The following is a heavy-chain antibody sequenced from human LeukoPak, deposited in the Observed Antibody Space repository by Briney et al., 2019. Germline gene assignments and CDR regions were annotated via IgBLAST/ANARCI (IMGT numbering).Heavy chain of an antibody. V-gene: IGHV4-38-2*02. CDR1: GYSISSGYY. D-gene: IGHD6-13*01. J-gene: IGHJ6*03. CDR2: IYHSGST. Sequence: PSETLSLTCTVSGYSISSGYYWGWIRQPPGKGLEWIGSIYHSGSTYYNPSLKSRVTISVDTSKNQFSLKLSSVTAADTAVYYCARSGYSSSWVDYYYYYYMDVWGKGTTVTVSS. CDR3: ARSGYSSSWVDYYYYYYMDV.